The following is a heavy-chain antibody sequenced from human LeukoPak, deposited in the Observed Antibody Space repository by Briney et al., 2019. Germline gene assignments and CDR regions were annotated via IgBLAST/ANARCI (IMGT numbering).Heavy chain of an antibody. CDR1: GGSFSGYY. J-gene: IGHJ4*02. V-gene: IGHV4-39*01. Sequence: SETLSLTCAVYGGSFSGYYWGWIRQPPGKGLEWIGSIYYSGATYYNPSLKSRVTISIDTSKNQFSLRLSSVTAADTAIYYCASPGSGSYYYFDYWGQGTLVTVSS. CDR3: ASPGSGSYYYFDY. CDR2: IYYSGAT. D-gene: IGHD1-26*01.